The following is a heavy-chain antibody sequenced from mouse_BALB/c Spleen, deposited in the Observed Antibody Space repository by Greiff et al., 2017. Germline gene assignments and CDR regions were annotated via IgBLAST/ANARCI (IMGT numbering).Heavy chain of an antibody. CDR3: AVYHDTGGFAY. V-gene: IGHV5-12-2*01. J-gene: IGHJ3*01. CDR2: ISNGGGST. CDR1: GFTFSSYT. D-gene: IGHD2-4*01. Sequence: EVKLQESGGGLVQPGGSLKLSCAASGFTFSSYTMSWVRQTPEKRLEWVAYISNGGGSTYYPDTVKGRFTISRDNAKNTLYLQMSSLKSEDTAMYYCAVYHDTGGFAYWGQGTLVTVAA.